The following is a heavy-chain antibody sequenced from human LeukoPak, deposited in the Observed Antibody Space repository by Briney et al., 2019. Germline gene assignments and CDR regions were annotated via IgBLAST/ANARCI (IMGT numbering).Heavy chain of an antibody. V-gene: IGHV3-23*01. CDR2: ISGSGGST. CDR3: AKDEGLWFGEAFFDY. Sequence: PGGSVSLPCAAPGFNFSSYAMSWVRQAPGKGLEWVSAISGSGGSTYYADSVKGQFTISRDNSKNTLYLQMNSLRAEETAVYYCAKDEGLWFGEAFFDYWGQGTLVTVSS. D-gene: IGHD3-10*01. J-gene: IGHJ4*02. CDR1: GFNFSSYA.